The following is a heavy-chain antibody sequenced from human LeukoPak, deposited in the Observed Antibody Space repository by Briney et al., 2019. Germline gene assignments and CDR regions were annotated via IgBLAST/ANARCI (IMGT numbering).Heavy chain of an antibody. CDR1: GFTFSTYA. CDR2: VSASGGIT. J-gene: IGHJ4*02. D-gene: IGHD4-17*01. Sequence: GGSLRLSCAASGFTFSTYAMSWVRQAPGKGLEWVSAVSASGGITYYADSVKGRFTISRDNSKNTLYLQMNSLRADDTAVYYCARDMGDYAYYYFDYWGQGTLVTVSS. CDR3: ARDMGDYAYYYFDY. V-gene: IGHV3-23*01.